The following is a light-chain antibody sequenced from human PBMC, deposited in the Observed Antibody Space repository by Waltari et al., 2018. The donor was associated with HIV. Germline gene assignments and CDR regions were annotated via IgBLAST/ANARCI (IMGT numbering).Light chain of an antibody. Sequence: QSVLTQPPSVSAAPGQMVTISCSGSSSNIGGNSVSWYQQLPGTAPKPLIYETYHRPSGIPDRFSGSKSGTSATLAVTDLQTGDEADYYCGTWDNRLNAGIFGGGTKLAVL. CDR3: GTWDNRLNAGI. J-gene: IGLJ2*01. CDR2: ETY. V-gene: IGLV1-51*02. CDR1: SSNIGGNS.